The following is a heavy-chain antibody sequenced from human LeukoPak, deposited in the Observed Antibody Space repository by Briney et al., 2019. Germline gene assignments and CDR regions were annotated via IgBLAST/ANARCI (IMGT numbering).Heavy chain of an antibody. CDR3: ARGGAPYCSSTSCYPYYYHGMDV. V-gene: IGHV1-2*02. Sequence: ASVKVSCKASGYTFTGYYMHWVRQAPGQGLEWMGWINPNSGGTNYAQKFQGRVTMTRDTSISTAYMELSRLRSDDTAVYYCARGGAPYCSSTSCYPYYYHGMDVWGQGTTVTVSS. J-gene: IGHJ6*02. CDR1: GYTFTGYY. CDR2: INPNSGGT. D-gene: IGHD2-2*01.